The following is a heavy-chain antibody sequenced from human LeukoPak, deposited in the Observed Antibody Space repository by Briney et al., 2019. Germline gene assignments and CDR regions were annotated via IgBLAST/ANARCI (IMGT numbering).Heavy chain of an antibody. D-gene: IGHD6-13*01. CDR1: GFTFSSYG. J-gene: IGHJ4*02. CDR3: AKDRFIAAAGPTFDY. V-gene: IGHV3-30*02. CDR2: IRYDGSNK. Sequence: GGSLRLSCAASGFTFSSYGMHWVRQAPGKGLEWVAFIRYDGSNKYYADSVKGRFTISRGNSKNTLYLQMNSLRAEDAAVYYCAKDRFIAAAGPTFDYWGQGTLVTVSS.